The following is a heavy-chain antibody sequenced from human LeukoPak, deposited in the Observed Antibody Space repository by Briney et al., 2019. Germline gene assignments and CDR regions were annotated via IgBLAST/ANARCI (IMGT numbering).Heavy chain of an antibody. J-gene: IGHJ4*02. D-gene: IGHD3-22*01. CDR1: GLTFSNYW. V-gene: IGHV3-23*01. CDR3: AKGGTMIVVVTPFDY. Sequence: GGSLRLSCAASGLTFSNYWMSWVRQGPGKGLEWVSAISGSGGSTYYADSVKGRFTISRDNSKNTLYLQMNSLRAEDTAVYYCAKGGTMIVVVTPFDYWGQGTLVTVSS. CDR2: ISGSGGST.